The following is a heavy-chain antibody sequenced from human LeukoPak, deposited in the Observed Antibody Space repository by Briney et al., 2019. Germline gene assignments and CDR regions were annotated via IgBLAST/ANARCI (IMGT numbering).Heavy chain of an antibody. D-gene: IGHD3-22*01. CDR3: ARDHRGSPNYDSSGPLDY. V-gene: IGHV3-21*01. Sequence: GGSLRLFCAAPGFTFSSYSMNWVRQAPGKGLEWVSSISTSSSYIYYADSVKGRFTISRDNAKNSLYLQMNSLRAEDTAVYYCARDHRGSPNYDSSGPLDYWGQGTLVTVSS. J-gene: IGHJ4*02. CDR1: GFTFSSYS. CDR2: ISTSSSYI.